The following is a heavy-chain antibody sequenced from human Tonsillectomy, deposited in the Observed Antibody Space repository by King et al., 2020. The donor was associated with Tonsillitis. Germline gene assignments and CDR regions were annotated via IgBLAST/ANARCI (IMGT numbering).Heavy chain of an antibody. V-gene: IGHV4-59*01. J-gene: IGHJ4*02. Sequence: QLQESGPRLVKPSETLSLTCTVSGGSISVYYWGWIRQPPGKGLEWIVYIYYTGSTKYNSSLKSLVTMSVDTSKNQFSLNFFSATAADTAVYYCARFPFSDGYTGDFWGQGSLVTVSS. CDR1: GGSISVYY. CDR3: ARFPFSDGYTGDF. D-gene: IGHD2-2*02. CDR2: IYYTGST.